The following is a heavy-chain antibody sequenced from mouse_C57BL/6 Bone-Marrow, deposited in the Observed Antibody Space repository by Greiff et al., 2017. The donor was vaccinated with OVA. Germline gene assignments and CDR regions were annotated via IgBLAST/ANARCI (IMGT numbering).Heavy chain of an antibody. Sequence: QVQLQQSGAELVRPGTSVKLSCKASGYTFTSYWMHWVKQRPGQGLEWIGVIDPSDSYTNYNQKFKGKATLTVDTSSSTAYMQLSSLTSEDSAVYYCARERAIYYGNYEGFAYWGQGTLVTVSA. J-gene: IGHJ3*01. D-gene: IGHD2-1*01. V-gene: IGHV1-59*01. CDR1: GYTFTSYW. CDR2: IDPSDSYT. CDR3: ARERAIYYGNYEGFAY.